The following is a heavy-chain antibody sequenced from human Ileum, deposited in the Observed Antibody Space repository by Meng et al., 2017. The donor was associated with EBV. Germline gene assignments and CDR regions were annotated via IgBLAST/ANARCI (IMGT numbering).Heavy chain of an antibody. J-gene: IGHJ5*02. Sequence: CESGGGLVQPWGSLRLSGAASGFIFNNYAMSWVRQTPGKGLEWVSAISGGADSTYYVHSVEGRFTISRDNSKNTLYLQMNSLRAEDSAVYYCAKGRAGNWFDPWGQGTLVTVSS. CDR3: AKGRAGNWFDP. CDR2: ISGGADST. V-gene: IGHV3-23*01. CDR1: GFIFNNYA.